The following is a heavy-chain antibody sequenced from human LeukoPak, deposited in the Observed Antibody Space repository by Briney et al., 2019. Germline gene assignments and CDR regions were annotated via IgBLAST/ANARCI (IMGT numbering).Heavy chain of an antibody. CDR2: ISGGSGAT. D-gene: IGHD3-16*01. Sequence: GGSLRLSCAASGFTFSSYAMSWVRQAPGKGLEWVSGISGGSGATHYADSVKGRFTISRDNAKNSLYLQMNSLRAEDTAVYYCARGSVGGGNYFDYWGQGTLVTVSS. CDR1: GFTFSSYA. V-gene: IGHV3-21*01. J-gene: IGHJ4*02. CDR3: ARGSVGGGNYFDY.